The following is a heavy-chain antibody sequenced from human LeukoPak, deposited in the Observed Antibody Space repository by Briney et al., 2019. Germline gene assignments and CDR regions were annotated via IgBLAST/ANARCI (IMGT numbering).Heavy chain of an antibody. CDR3: ARVGSLGYDFRSGYQHFDY. CDR2: ISAYNGNT. CDR1: GYTFTSYG. J-gene: IGHJ4*02. Sequence: ASVKVSCKSSGYTFTSYGISWVRQAPGQGLEWMGWISAYNGNTNYAQKLQGRVTMTTDTSTSTAYMELRSLRSDDTAVYYCARVGSLGYDFRSGYQHFDYWGQGTLVTVSS. D-gene: IGHD3-3*01. V-gene: IGHV1-18*01.